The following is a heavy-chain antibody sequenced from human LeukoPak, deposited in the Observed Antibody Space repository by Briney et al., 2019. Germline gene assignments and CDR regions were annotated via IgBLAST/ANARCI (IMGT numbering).Heavy chain of an antibody. Sequence: GASVKVSCKASGYTFTSYGISWVRQALGQGLEWMGWISAYNGNTNYAQKLQGRVTMTTDTSTSTAYMELRSLRSDDTAVYYCARVPPGDDFWSGQTYYFDYWGQGTLVTVSS. CDR1: GYTFTSYG. J-gene: IGHJ4*02. D-gene: IGHD3-3*01. V-gene: IGHV1-18*01. CDR2: ISAYNGNT. CDR3: ARVPPGDDFWSGQTYYFDY.